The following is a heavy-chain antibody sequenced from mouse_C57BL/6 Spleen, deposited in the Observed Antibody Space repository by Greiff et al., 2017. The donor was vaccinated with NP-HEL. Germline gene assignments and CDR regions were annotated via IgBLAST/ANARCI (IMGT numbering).Heavy chain of an antibody. Sequence: EVKLVESEGGLVQPGSSMKLSCTASGFTFSDYYMAWVRQVPEKGLEWVANINYDGSSTYYLDSLKSRFIISRDNAKNILYLQMSSLKSEDTATYYCARGIYLFDYWGQGTTLTVSS. J-gene: IGHJ2*01. CDR3: ARGIYLFDY. D-gene: IGHD1-1*01. CDR1: GFTFSDYY. CDR2: INYDGSST. V-gene: IGHV5-16*01.